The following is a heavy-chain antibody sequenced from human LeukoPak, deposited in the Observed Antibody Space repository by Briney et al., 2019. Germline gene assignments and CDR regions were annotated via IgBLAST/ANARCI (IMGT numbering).Heavy chain of an antibody. D-gene: IGHD1-7*01. CDR2: IRYDGINK. Sequence: GGSLRLSCAASGFTFSSYGMHWVRQAPGKGLEWVAFIRYDGINKYYADSVKGRFTISRDNSKNTLYLQMNSLRAEDTAVYYCATTTPDYWGQGTLVTVSS. V-gene: IGHV3-30*02. CDR3: ATTTPDY. J-gene: IGHJ4*02. CDR1: GFTFSSYG.